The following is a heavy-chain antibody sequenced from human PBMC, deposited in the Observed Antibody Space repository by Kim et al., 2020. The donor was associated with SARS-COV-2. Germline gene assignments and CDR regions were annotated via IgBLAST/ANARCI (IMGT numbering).Heavy chain of an antibody. D-gene: IGHD3-10*01. CDR3: ARDVNEETGSYYNVGYYYGMDV. CDR2: IYTSGST. V-gene: IGHV4-4*07. Sequence: SETMSLTCTVSGGSISSYYWSWIRQPAGKGLEWIGRIYTSGSTNYNPSLKSRVTMSVDTSKNQFSLKLSSVTAADTAVYYCARDVNEETGSYYNVGYYYGMDVWGQGTTVTVSS. CDR1: GGSISSYY. J-gene: IGHJ6*02.